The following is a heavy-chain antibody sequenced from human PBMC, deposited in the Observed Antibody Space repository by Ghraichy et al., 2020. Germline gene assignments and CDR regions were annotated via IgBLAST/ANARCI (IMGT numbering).Heavy chain of an antibody. J-gene: IGHJ5*02. D-gene: IGHD5-18*01. CDR2: IYYSGST. CDR3: ARARRAVGVAWIQLWKNWFDP. CDR1: GGSISSGGYY. Sequence: SQTLSLTCTVSGGSISSGGYYWSWIRQHPGKGLEWIGYIYYSGSTYYNPSLKSRVTISVDTSKNQFSLKLSSVTAADTAVYYCARARRAVGVAWIQLWKNWFDPWGQGTLVTVSS. V-gene: IGHV4-31*03.